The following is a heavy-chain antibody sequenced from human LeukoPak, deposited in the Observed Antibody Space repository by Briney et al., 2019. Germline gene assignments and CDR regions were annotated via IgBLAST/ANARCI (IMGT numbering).Heavy chain of an antibody. CDR3: ATLMAHLDY. CDR2: IKPNSGDT. Sequence: ASVKVSCKSFGYTFTDYHMHWVRQAPGHGLEWMGWIKPNSGDTNYAQKFQGRVTMTRDTTISTAYMELSRLRSDDTAVFYCATLMAHLDYWGQGTLVTVSS. V-gene: IGHV1-2*02. J-gene: IGHJ4*02. D-gene: IGHD2-8*01. CDR1: GYTFTDYH.